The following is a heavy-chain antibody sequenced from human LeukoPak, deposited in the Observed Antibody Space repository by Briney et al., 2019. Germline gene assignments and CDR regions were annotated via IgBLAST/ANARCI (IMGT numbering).Heavy chain of an antibody. Sequence: SQTLSLTCTVSGGSISGGSYYWSWIWQPAGKGLEWIGRIYASGSTSYNPSLKSRVTISVDTSKNQFSLRLSSVTAADTAVYYCSRVAATKGVDYWGQGTLVTVSS. CDR1: GGSISGGSYY. J-gene: IGHJ4*02. CDR3: SRVAATKGVDY. V-gene: IGHV4-61*02. CDR2: IYASGST. D-gene: IGHD2-15*01.